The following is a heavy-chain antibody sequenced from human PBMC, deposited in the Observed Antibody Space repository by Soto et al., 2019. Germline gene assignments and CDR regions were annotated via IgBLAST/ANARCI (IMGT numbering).Heavy chain of an antibody. CDR2: ISNSGIT. J-gene: IGHJ6*02. CDR1: GFIFSDYY. Sequence: QVQLVESGGGLVKPGGSLRLSCAASGFIFSDYYMTWIRQSPGKGLEWISYISNSGITNYADSVKGRFTISRDNAKNSLYLQMDSLRAENTSVYSCARDTYYKMDVWGQGTTVTVSS. CDR3: ARDTYYKMDV. V-gene: IGHV3-11*05.